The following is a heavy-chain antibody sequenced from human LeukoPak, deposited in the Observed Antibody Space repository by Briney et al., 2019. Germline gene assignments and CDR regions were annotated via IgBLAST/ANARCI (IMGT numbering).Heavy chain of an antibody. Sequence: PGGSLRLSCAASGFTFSSYSMNWVRQAPGKGLEWVSSISGSGDGTHYADTVKGRFTISRDNSKTTLYLQMRSLRADDTAVYYCARDTISCSGGTCYENWLDPWGQGTLVTVSS. CDR3: ARDTISCSGGTCYENWLDP. CDR1: GFTFSSYS. V-gene: IGHV3-23*01. D-gene: IGHD2-15*01. J-gene: IGHJ5*02. CDR2: ISGSGDGT.